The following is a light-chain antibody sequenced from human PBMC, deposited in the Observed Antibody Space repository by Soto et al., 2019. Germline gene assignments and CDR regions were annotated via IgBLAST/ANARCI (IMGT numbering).Light chain of an antibody. V-gene: IGKV3-15*01. CDR3: QQYNAWPRT. CDR1: QSVSSN. CDR2: DAS. Sequence: EIVMTQSPATLSVSPGDRATLSCRAGQSVSSNLVWFQHKPGQAPRLPIHDASTRATGIPARFSGSGSGTEFTLTISSLQSEDVAVYYCQQYNAWPRTFGQGTKVEIK. J-gene: IGKJ1*01.